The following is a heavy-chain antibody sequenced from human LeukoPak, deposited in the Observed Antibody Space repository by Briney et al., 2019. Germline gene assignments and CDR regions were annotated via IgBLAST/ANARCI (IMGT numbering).Heavy chain of an antibody. D-gene: IGHD5-18*01. Sequence: GGSLRLSSAASGFTFSSSNMNWVRQAPGKGLEWVSYISSSSRTTYYADSVKGRFTISRDNAKNSLYLQMNSLRAEDTAVYYCARDPYSSDYYGMDVWGQGTTVTVSS. V-gene: IGHV3-48*01. J-gene: IGHJ6*02. CDR2: ISSSSRTT. CDR3: ARDPYSSDYYGMDV. CDR1: GFTFSSSN.